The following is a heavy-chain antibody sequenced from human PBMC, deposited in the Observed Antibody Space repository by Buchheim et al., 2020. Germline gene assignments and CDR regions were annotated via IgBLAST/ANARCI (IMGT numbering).Heavy chain of an antibody. D-gene: IGHD3-22*01. Sequence: QVLLQESGPGLVKPSQTLSLTCNVSGGSISTSGYYWTWIRQHPGKGLEWIGYIYYSGSTYYNPSLKSRVTISVDTSKNQFSLKLSSVTAADTAVYYCARDSSSGYYEFVDWGQGTL. CDR3: ARDSSSGYYEFVD. J-gene: IGHJ4*02. CDR2: IYYSGST. V-gene: IGHV4-31*03. CDR1: GGSISTSGYY.